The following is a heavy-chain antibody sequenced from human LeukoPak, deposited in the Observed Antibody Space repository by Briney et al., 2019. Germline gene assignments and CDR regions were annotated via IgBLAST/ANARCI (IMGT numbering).Heavy chain of an antibody. CDR3: ATETYDSSSIDY. D-gene: IGHD3-22*01. J-gene: IGHJ4*02. CDR2: ISGSGGST. CDR1: GFTFSSYA. Sequence: PGGSLRLSCAASGFTFSSYAMSWVRQAPGKGLEWVSAISGSGGSTYYADSVKGRFTISRDNSKNTLYLQMNSLRAEDTAEYYCATETYDSSSIDYWGQGTLVTVSS. V-gene: IGHV3-23*01.